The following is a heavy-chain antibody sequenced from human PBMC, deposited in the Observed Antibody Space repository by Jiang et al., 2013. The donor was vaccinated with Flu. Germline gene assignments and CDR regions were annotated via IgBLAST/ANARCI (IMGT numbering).Heavy chain of an antibody. CDR3: ASMGGALAARLPYYYYNMDV. V-gene: IGHV5-51*03. CDR1: GYKFTSYW. Sequence: GAEVKKPGESLKISCKGSGYKFTSYWIGWVRQMPGKGLEWMGIIYLGDSATRYNPSFQGQVTISADKSISTAYLQWSSLKASDTAMYYCASMGGALAARLPYYYYNMDVWGQGTTGHRLL. D-gene: IGHD6-6*01. J-gene: IGHJ6*02. CDR2: IYLGDSAT.